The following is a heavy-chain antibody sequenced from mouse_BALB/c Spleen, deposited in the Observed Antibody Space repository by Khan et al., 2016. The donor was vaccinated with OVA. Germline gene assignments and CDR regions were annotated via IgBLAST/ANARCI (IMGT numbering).Heavy chain of an antibody. CDR1: GYSFTLYY. CDR3: ARGYDFFAY. V-gene: IGHV1-26*01. Sequence: VQLQQSGPDLVKPGASVKISCKASGYSFTLYYMTWVKQSHGKSLEWIGRVNPNTGGSDYNQEFRGKAILTVDKSSNTAYMELHSLTSEDSAVYYCARGYDFFAYWGQGTLVTVSA. J-gene: IGHJ3*01. D-gene: IGHD2-14*01. CDR2: VNPNTGGS.